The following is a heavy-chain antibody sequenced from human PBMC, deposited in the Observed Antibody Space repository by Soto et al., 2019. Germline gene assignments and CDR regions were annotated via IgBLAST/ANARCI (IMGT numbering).Heavy chain of an antibody. Sequence: GSLRLSCAASGFTFSNYWMSWVRQAPGKGLEWVANIKQDGSHKFYVDSVKGRFTMSRDNAENSLYLQMSSLRAEDTAVYYCARGSSVYDSSGYAFDFRGQGSLVTVSS. CDR3: ARGSSVYDSSGYAFDF. CDR1: GFTFSNYW. D-gene: IGHD3-22*01. V-gene: IGHV3-7*01. J-gene: IGHJ4*02. CDR2: IKQDGSHK.